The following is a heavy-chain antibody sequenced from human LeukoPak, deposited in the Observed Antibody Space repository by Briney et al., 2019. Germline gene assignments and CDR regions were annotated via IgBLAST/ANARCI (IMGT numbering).Heavy chain of an antibody. J-gene: IGHJ6*02. CDR1: GFTFDDYA. V-gene: IGHV3-9*01. CDR2: ISWNSGSI. D-gene: IGHD3-22*01. CDR3: AKDNSPGDSSGYYPLVGWYYYGMDV. Sequence: GGSLRLSCAASGFTFDDYAMHWVRQAPGKGLEWVSGISWNSGSIGYADSVKGRFTISRDKAKNSLYLQMNSLRAEDTALYYCAKDNSPGDSSGYYPLVGWYYYGMDVWGQGTTVTVSS.